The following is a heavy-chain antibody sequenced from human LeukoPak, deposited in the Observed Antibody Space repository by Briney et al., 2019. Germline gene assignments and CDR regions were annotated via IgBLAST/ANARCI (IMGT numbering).Heavy chain of an antibody. J-gene: IGHJ4*02. D-gene: IGHD6-19*01. V-gene: IGHV3-23*01. CDR3: AKDIPGSSSDWYVSLPGY. CDR1: GFTFSSYA. Sequence: GGSLRLSCAASGFTFSSYAMSWVRQAPGKGLEWVSAISGSGGSTYYADSVKGRFTISRDNSKNTLYLQMNSLRAEDTAVYYCAKDIPGSSSDWYVSLPGYWGQGTLVTVSS. CDR2: ISGSGGST.